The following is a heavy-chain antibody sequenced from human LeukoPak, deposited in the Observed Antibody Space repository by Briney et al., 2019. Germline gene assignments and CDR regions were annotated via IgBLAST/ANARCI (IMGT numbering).Heavy chain of an antibody. J-gene: IGHJ4*02. V-gene: IGHV4-34*01. CDR3: ARVSGLQLWPYYFDY. CDR2: INHSGST. D-gene: IGHD5-18*01. Sequence: SETLSLTCAVDGGSFSGYYWSWIRQPPGKGLGWIGEINHSGSTNYNPSLKSRVTISVDTSKNQFSVKLSSVTAADTAVYYCARVSGLQLWPYYFDYWGQGTLVTVSS. CDR1: GGSFSGYY.